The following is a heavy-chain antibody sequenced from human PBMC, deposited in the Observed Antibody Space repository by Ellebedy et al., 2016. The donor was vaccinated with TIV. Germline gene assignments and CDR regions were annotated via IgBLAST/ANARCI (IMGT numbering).Heavy chain of an antibody. CDR2: IYSSGST. Sequence: SETLSLTCTVSGGSITSYYWTWIRQPPGKGLEWVGYIYSSGSTKYSPSLNSRVTISVDTSKNQFSLSLSSVTAADTAVYYCAEGRSGWYYFDYWGQGTLVTVSS. CDR3: AEGRSGWYYFDY. CDR1: GGSITSYY. D-gene: IGHD6-19*01. J-gene: IGHJ4*02. V-gene: IGHV4-4*08.